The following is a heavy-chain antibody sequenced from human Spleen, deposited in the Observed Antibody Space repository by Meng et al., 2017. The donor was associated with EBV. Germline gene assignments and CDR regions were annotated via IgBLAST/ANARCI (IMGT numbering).Heavy chain of an antibody. D-gene: IGHD5-12*01. J-gene: IGHJ4*02. CDR3: ARDKSGYDPGTFRY. V-gene: IGHV1-18*01. CDR2: ISAYNGNT. CDR1: GYTFSSYT. Sequence: QVQLGQSGADVRKPGASVKVSRKASGYTFSSYTISWVRQAPGQGLEWMGWISAYNGNTNYAQNLQGRVALTTDTSTSTVYMELRSLRSEDTAVYYCARDKSGYDPGTFRYWGQGTLVTVSS.